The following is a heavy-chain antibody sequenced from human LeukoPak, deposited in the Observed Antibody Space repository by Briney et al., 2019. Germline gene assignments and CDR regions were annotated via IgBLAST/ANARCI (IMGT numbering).Heavy chain of an antibody. CDR1: GFTFSSHW. CDR2: IKKDGSEK. Sequence: GGSLRLSCAASGFTFSSHWMSWVRQAPGKGLEWVANIKKDGSEKYYVDSVKGRFTISRDNAKTSLYLQINSLRAEDTAIYYCARRGYYDSSGYDYWGQGTLVTVSS. J-gene: IGHJ4*02. D-gene: IGHD3-22*01. V-gene: IGHV3-7*01. CDR3: ARRGYYDSSGYDY.